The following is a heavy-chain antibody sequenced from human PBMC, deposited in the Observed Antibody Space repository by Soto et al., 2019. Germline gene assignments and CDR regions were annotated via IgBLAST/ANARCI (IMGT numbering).Heavy chain of an antibody. D-gene: IGHD5-18*01. Sequence: QVQLVQSGAEVKKPGASVKVSCKASGYTFTNYGISWVRQAPGQGLEWMGWINAYNGNTKYAQKLQGRVTMTTDTSTSTAYMELRSRMSDDTAVYYCARDQAMAQFDYWGQGTRVTVSS. V-gene: IGHV1-18*01. CDR1: GYTFTNYG. CDR3: ARDQAMAQFDY. CDR2: INAYNGNT. J-gene: IGHJ4*02.